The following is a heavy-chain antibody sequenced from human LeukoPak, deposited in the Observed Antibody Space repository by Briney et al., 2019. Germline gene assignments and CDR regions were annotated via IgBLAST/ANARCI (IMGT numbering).Heavy chain of an antibody. CDR3: AKVAPGGWYGGAFDI. V-gene: IGHV3-30*02. D-gene: IGHD6-19*01. J-gene: IGHJ3*02. CDR2: IRYDGSNK. Sequence: GGSLRLPCAASGFTFSSYGMHWVRQAPGKGLEWVAFIRYDGSNKYYADSVKGRFTISRDNSKNTLYLQMNSLRAEDTAVYYCAKVAPGGWYGGAFDIWGQGTMVTVSS. CDR1: GFTFSSYG.